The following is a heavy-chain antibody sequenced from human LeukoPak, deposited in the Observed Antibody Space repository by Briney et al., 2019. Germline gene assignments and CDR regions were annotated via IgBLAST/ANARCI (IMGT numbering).Heavy chain of an antibody. D-gene: IGHD3-10*01. V-gene: IGHV3-23*01. Sequence: GGSLRLSCRASGFTFSNYAMRWVRQAPGKGLEWVSATSPSGDLTYYTDPVKGRFTVSRDNSKYTIYLEMNSLRAEDTAVYYCGKRLTSDAGSYAADDIRGQGTLVTVSS. CDR3: GKRLTSDAGSYAADDI. CDR1: GFTFSNYA. J-gene: IGHJ4*02. CDR2: TSPSGDLT.